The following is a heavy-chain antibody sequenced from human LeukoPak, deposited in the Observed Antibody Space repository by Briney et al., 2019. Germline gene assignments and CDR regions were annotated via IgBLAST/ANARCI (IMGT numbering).Heavy chain of an antibody. J-gene: IGHJ3*02. CDR3: ARSITMVRGVSGAFDI. D-gene: IGHD3-10*01. CDR2: IIPILGIA. CDR1: GYTFNTSG. V-gene: IGHV1-69*04. Sequence: SVKVSFTASGYTFNTSGFSWVRQAPGQGLEWMGRIIPILGIANYAQKFQGRVTITADKSTSTAYMELSSLRSEDTAVYYCARSITMVRGVSGAFDIWARGTMVTVSS.